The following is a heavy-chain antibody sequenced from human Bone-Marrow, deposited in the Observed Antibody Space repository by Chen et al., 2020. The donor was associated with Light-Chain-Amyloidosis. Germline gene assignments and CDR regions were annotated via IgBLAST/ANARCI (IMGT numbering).Heavy chain of an antibody. CDR2: INPDGPIV. D-gene: IGHD5-12*01. V-gene: IGHV3-74*01. CDR1: GFTFRTSW. CDR3: SREFTGYDDY. Sequence: DVQLLESGGGLVQPGGSLTLSCAASGFTFRTSWMHWVCQAPGKGLVWVSRINPDGPIVDYADSVRGGFTISRDDAKSTVYLQMNSLRAEDTAVYYCSREFTGYDDYWGQGTLVTVSS. J-gene: IGHJ4*02.